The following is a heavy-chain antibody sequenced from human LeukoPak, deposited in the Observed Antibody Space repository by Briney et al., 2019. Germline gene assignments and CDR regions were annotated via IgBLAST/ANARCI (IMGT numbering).Heavy chain of an antibody. CDR2: IYYIGST. J-gene: IGHJ3*02. CDR1: GGSISSSSYY. D-gene: IGHD1-26*01. Sequence: SETLSLTCTVSGGSISSSSYYWGWIRQPPGKGLEWIGCIYYIGSTHYNPSLKSRVTISVDTSKNQFSLKLSSVTAADTAVYYCTRDRRRDLLHAFDIWGQGTMVTVSS. CDR3: TRDRRRDLLHAFDI. V-gene: IGHV4-39*02.